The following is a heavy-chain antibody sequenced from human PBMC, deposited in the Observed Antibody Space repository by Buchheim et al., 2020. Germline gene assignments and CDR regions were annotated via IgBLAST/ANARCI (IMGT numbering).Heavy chain of an antibody. CDR3: AKASSYYDASRYSDY. D-gene: IGHD3-22*01. CDR1: GFSFINYA. J-gene: IGHJ4*02. Sequence: EVQLLESGGGLVQPGGSLRPSCEASGFSFINYAMNWVRQAPGEGLEWVSVISGNGVTTYYADSAKGQFTVSRDNSKNTLYLQMRSLSAEDTATYYCAKASSYYDASRYSDYWGQGTL. V-gene: IGHV3-23*01. CDR2: ISGNGVTT.